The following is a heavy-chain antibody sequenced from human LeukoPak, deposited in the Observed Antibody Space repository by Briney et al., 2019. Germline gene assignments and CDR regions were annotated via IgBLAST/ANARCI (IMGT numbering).Heavy chain of an antibody. CDR1: GGSISSYY. CDR3: AGELRGYYYYGMDV. V-gene: IGHV4-59*08. CDR2: IYYSGST. Sequence: SETLSLTCTVSGGSISSYYWSWIRQPPGKGLEWTGYIYYSGSTNYNPSLKSRVTISVDTSKNQFSLKLSSVTAADTAVYYCAGELRGYYYYGMDVWGQGTTVTVSS. D-gene: IGHD1-26*01. J-gene: IGHJ6*02.